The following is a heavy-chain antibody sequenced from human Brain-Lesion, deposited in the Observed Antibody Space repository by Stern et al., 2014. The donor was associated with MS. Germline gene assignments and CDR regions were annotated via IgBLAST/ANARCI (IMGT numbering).Heavy chain of an antibody. J-gene: IGHJ5*02. CDR1: GGSVSSTSYA. CDR2: IYYSGNT. CDR3: AGEEDIRYCSGGSCTGNWFDP. D-gene: IGHD2-15*01. V-gene: IGHV4-39*01. Sequence: QMQLVQSGPGLVKPSETLSLTCTVAGGSVSSTSYAWAWIRQPPGKGLEWIGTIYYSGNTYYSPSLKSRLTISLDTSKNQFSRQWGFGTAADTAVYYCAGEEDIRYCSGGSCTGNWFDPWGQGTLVTVSS.